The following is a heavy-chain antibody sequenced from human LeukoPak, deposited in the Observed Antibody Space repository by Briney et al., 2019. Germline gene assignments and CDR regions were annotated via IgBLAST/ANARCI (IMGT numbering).Heavy chain of an antibody. CDR1: GLTFSTYA. D-gene: IGHD2-21*01. J-gene: IGHJ4*02. V-gene: IGHV3-30*04. CDR3: ARDKSMIADYYFTY. Sequence: GGSLRLSCAASGLTFSTYAMPWVRQAPGKGLAWVAVISNDGRDKHYADSVKGRFTIPRDNSKNTLYLQMNSLRVEDTAVYYCARDKSMIADYYFTYWGQGTLVTVSS. CDR2: ISNDGRDK.